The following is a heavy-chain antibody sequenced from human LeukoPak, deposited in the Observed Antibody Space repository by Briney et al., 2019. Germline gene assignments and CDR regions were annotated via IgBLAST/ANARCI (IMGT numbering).Heavy chain of an antibody. Sequence: ASVKVSCRASGYTFTNYGINWVRQAPGQGLEWMGWISAYNDGNTNYAQRFQGRVTMTTDTSTSTAYMELRSLRSDDTAVYYCAKDARGYCSKGACYSIDYWGQGTLVTVSS. D-gene: IGHD2-8*01. CDR3: AKDARGYCSKGACYSIDY. CDR2: ISAYNDGNT. J-gene: IGHJ4*02. V-gene: IGHV1-18*01. CDR1: GYTFTNYG.